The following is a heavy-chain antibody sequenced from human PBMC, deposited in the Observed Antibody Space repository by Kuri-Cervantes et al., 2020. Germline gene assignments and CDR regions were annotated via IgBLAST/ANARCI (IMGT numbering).Heavy chain of an antibody. V-gene: IGHV3-11*04. J-gene: IGHJ6*02. Sequence: GESLKISCAASGFTFSDYYMSWIRQAPGKGLEWVSYISSSGSTIYYADSVKGRFTISRDNSKNTLYLQMNSLRAEDTAVYYCARAPYDFWSGYGYYYYYGMDVWGQGTTVTVSS. CDR3: ARAPYDFWSGYGYYYYYGMDV. CDR2: ISSSGSTI. CDR1: GFTFSDYY. D-gene: IGHD3-3*01.